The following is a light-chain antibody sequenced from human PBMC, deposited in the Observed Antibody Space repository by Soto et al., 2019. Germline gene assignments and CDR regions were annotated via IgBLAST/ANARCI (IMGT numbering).Light chain of an antibody. Sequence: AIQMTQSPSFLSASVGDRVTITCRASQDIRNELGWYQQKPGKAPKLLIYAASSLQSGVPSRFSGSGSGTDFTLTISSLQPEDFATYYCLQDYNYPPTFGQGTKVEIK. V-gene: IGKV1-6*01. CDR3: LQDYNYPPT. J-gene: IGKJ1*01. CDR2: AAS. CDR1: QDIRNE.